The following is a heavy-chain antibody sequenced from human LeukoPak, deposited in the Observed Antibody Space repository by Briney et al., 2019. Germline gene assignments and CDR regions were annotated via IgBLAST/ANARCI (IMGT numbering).Heavy chain of an antibody. J-gene: IGHJ4*02. CDR1: GFTFSSDA. CDR2: ISGSGSSA. Sequence: GGPLRLPCAASGFTFSSDALSSSRRAPVNGLYWVSAISGSGSSAYYADSVKGRFTISRDNSKNTLYLQMNSQRAEDTAVYYCARDSGGRVYNYWGQGTLVTVSS. V-gene: IGHV3-23*01. CDR3: ARDSGGRVYNY. D-gene: IGHD6-13*01.